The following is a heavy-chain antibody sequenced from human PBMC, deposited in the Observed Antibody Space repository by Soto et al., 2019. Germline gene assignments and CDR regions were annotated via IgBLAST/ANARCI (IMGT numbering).Heavy chain of an antibody. CDR2: ISYDGSNK. J-gene: IGHJ6*02. CDR1: GFTFSSYA. Sequence: GGSLRLSCAASGFTFSSYAMHWVRQAPGKGLEWVAVISYDGSNKYYADSVKGRFTISRDNSKNTLYLQMNSLRAEDTAVYYCARDFNTPMEAAAGSYYYYGMDVWGQGTTVTVSS. D-gene: IGHD6-13*01. CDR3: ARDFNTPMEAAAGSYYYYGMDV. V-gene: IGHV3-30-3*01.